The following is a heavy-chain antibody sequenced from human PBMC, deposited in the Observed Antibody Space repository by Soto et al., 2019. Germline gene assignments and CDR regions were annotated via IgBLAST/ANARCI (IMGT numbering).Heavy chain of an antibody. CDR2: IYWNDDK. CDR3: AHTNYGDYVLNY. J-gene: IGHJ4*02. V-gene: IGHV2-5*01. CDR1: GFSLSTSGVG. D-gene: IGHD4-17*01. Sequence: SGPTLVNPTQTLTLTCTFSGFSLSTSGVGVGWIRQPPGKALEWLALIYWNDDKRYSPPLKSRLTITKDTSKNQVVLTMTNMDPVVIVTYYCAHTNYGDYVLNYWGQGTLVTVSS.